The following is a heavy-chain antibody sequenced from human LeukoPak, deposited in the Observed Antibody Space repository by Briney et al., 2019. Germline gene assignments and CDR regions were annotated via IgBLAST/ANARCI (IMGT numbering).Heavy chain of an antibody. J-gene: IGHJ6*03. CDR3: ARGSTGLAAAGPYYYYYYYYMDV. Sequence: SETLSLTCAVYGGSFSGYYWSWIRQPPGKGLEWIGEINHSGSTNYNPSLKSRVTISVDTSKNQFSLKLSSVTAADTAVYYCARGSTGLAAAGPYYYYYYYYMDVWGKGTTVTVSS. V-gene: IGHV4-34*01. CDR2: INHSGST. CDR1: GGSFSGYY. D-gene: IGHD6-13*01.